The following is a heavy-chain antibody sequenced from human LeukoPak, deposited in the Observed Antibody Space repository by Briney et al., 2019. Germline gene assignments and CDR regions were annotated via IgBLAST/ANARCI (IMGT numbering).Heavy chain of an antibody. V-gene: IGHV4-59*12. CDR3: ARVVAVAGTGVDAFDI. Sequence: PSETLSLTCTVSGGSISSYYWSWIRQPPGKGLEWIGYIYYSGSTNYNPSLKSRVTISVDKSKNQFSLKLSSVTAADTAVYYCARVVAVAGTGVDAFDIWGQGTMVTVSS. J-gene: IGHJ3*02. D-gene: IGHD6-19*01. CDR1: GGSISSYY. CDR2: IYYSGST.